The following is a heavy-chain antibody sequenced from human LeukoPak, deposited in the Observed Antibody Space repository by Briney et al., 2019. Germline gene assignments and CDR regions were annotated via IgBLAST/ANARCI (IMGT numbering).Heavy chain of an antibody. J-gene: IGHJ3*02. V-gene: IGHV3-7*01. Sequence: GGSLRLSCAASGFTFSSYWMSWVRQAPGKGLEWVANIKQDGSEKYYVDSVKGRFTISRDNAKNSLYLQMNSLRAEDTAVSYCARAGDIVVVPAAMRGDAFDIWGQGTMVTVSS. CDR1: GFTFSSYW. CDR3: ARAGDIVVVPAAMRGDAFDI. CDR2: IKQDGSEK. D-gene: IGHD2-2*01.